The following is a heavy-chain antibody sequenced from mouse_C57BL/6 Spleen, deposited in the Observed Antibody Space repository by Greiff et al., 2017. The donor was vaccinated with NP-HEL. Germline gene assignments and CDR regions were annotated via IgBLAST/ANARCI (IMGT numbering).Heavy chain of an antibody. V-gene: IGHV2-9-1*01. Sequence: VQLVESGPGLVAPSQSLSITCTVSGFSLTSYAISWVRQPPGKGLEWLGVIWTGGGTNYNSALKSRLSISKDNSKSQVFLKMNSLQTDDTARYYCARREGSSYTSWFAYWGQGTLVTVSA. CDR3: ARREGSSYTSWFAY. CDR2: IWTGGGT. J-gene: IGHJ3*01. D-gene: IGHD1-1*01. CDR1: GFSLTSYA.